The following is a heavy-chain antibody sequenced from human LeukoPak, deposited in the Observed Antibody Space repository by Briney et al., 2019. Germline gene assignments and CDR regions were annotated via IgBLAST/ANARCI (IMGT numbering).Heavy chain of an antibody. V-gene: IGHV3-74*01. CDR2: ITSDGSST. Sequence: GGSLRLSCAASGFTFSSYWMHWVRQAPGKGLVWVSRITSDGSSTTYADSVKGRFTISRDNAKNTLYLQMNSLRAEDTAVYYCAREGSSAWYFDYWGQGTPVTVSS. CDR1: GFTFSSYW. CDR3: AREGSSAWYFDY. J-gene: IGHJ4*02. D-gene: IGHD6-19*01.